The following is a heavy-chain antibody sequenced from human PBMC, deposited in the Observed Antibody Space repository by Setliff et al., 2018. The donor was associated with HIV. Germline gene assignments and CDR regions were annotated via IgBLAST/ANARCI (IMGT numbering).Heavy chain of an antibody. CDR1: GFNFSSHT. D-gene: IGHD6-19*01. J-gene: IGHJ4*02. V-gene: IGHV3-21*01. CDR2: LSGDSNHI. CDR3: AKEGIAVALRGYFDY. Sequence: GGSLRLSCAASGFNFSSHTMNWVRQAPGKGLEWVSSLSGDSNHIYYADSVKGRFTISRDNSKNTLYLQMNSLRAEDTAVYYCAKEGIAVALRGYFDYWGQGTLVTVSS.